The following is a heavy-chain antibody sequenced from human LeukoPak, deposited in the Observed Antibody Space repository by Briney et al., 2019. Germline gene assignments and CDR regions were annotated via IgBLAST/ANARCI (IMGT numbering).Heavy chain of an antibody. CDR1: GFTFSKVW. V-gene: IGHV3-7*01. CDR3: ARAWSYLTLDY. D-gene: IGHD1-26*01. J-gene: IGHJ4*02. Sequence: PGGSLRLSCAASGFTFSKVWMTWVRQAPGKGLEWVATIKQDGSEKYSADSVRGRLSISRDNANNTLYLHMNGLGVEDTAVYFCARAWSYLTLDYWGQGALVTVSS. CDR2: IKQDGSEK.